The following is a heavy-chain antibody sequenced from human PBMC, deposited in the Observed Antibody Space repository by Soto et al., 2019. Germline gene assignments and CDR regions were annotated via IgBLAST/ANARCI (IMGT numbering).Heavy chain of an antibody. Sequence: SETLSLTCTVSGGSISSYYWSWIRQPPGKGLEWIGYIYYSGSTNYNPSLKSRVTISVDTSKNQFSLKLSSVTAADTAVYYCARVSNWHYGRGIDYWGQGTLVTVSS. V-gene: IGHV4-59*01. CDR2: IYYSGST. CDR1: GGSISSYY. CDR3: ARVSNWHYGRGIDY. D-gene: IGHD1-7*01. J-gene: IGHJ4*02.